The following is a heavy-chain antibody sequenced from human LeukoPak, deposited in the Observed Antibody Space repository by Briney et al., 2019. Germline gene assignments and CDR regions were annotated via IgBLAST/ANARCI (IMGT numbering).Heavy chain of an antibody. CDR3: ANLYGAGSISFDI. CDR1: GFTFSSYG. J-gene: IGHJ3*02. Sequence: GRSLRLSCAASGFTFSSYGMHWVRQAPGKGLEWVAVISYDGSNKYYADSVKGRFTISRDNSKNTLYLQMNSLRAEDTAVYYCANLYGAGSISFDIWGQGTMVTVSS. D-gene: IGHD3-10*01. CDR2: ISYDGSNK. V-gene: IGHV3-30*18.